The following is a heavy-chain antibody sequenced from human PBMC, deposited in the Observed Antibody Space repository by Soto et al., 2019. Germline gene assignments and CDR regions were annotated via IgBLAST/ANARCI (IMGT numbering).Heavy chain of an antibody. V-gene: IGHV1-2*04. CDR2: INPNSGGT. CDR1: GDTFSSYA. D-gene: IGHD2-2*01. J-gene: IGHJ6*02. CDR3: ARARRVGYCSSTSCPTLYYYYGMDV. Sequence: GASVKVSCKASGDTFSSYAISWVRQAPGQGLEWMGWINPNSGGTNYAQKFQGWVTMTRDTSISTAYMELSRLRSDDTAVYYCARARRVGYCSSTSCPTLYYYYGMDVWGQGTTVTVSS.